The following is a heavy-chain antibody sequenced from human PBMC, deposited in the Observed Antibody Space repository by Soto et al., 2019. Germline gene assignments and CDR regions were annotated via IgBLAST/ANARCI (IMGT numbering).Heavy chain of an antibody. CDR3: AICGGNSVYFDY. Sequence: QVQLQESGPGLVKPSQTLSLTCTVSGGSISSGDYYWSWIRQPPGKGLEWIGYIYYSGSTYYNPSLKSGVTISAATTKNQSSLKLSSVTAADTAVYYCAICGGNSVYFDYWGQGTLVTVSS. D-gene: IGHD2-21*02. J-gene: IGHJ4*02. CDR2: IYYSGST. V-gene: IGHV4-30-4*01. CDR1: GGSISSGDYY.